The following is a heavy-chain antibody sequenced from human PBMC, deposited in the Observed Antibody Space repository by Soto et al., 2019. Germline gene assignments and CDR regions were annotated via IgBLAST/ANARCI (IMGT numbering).Heavy chain of an antibody. V-gene: IGHV3-53*01. CDR2: IYSGGST. D-gene: IGHD6-19*01. Sequence: GGSLRLSCEASGITVSSNYMRWVRQPPGKGLEWVSVIYSGGSTYYADSVKVRFTISRDNSKNTLYLQVNSLRAEDTAVYYCAREGYSSGWSQNWFDPWAHGSLVTVCS. CDR3: AREGYSSGWSQNWFDP. CDR1: GITVSSNY. J-gene: IGHJ5*02.